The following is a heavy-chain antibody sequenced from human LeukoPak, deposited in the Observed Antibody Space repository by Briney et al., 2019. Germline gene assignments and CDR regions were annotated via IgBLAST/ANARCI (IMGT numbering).Heavy chain of an antibody. CDR1: GGSICSYY. Sequence: PSETLSLTCTVSGGSICSYYWSWIRQPPGKGLEWIGYIYTSGSTNYNPSLKSRVTISVDTSKNQFSLKLSSVTAADTAVYYCARHPPPAAGTMEVLYYFDYWGQGTLVTVSS. CDR2: IYTSGST. CDR3: ARHPPPAAGTMEVLYYFDY. V-gene: IGHV4-4*09. J-gene: IGHJ4*02. D-gene: IGHD6-13*01.